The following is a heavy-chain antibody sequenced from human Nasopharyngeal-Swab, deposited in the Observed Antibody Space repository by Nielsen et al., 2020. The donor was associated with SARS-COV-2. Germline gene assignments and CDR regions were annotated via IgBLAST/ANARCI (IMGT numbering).Heavy chain of an antibody. CDR3: ARVGGYDFWSGYYYYYYGMDV. V-gene: IGHV1-18*01. D-gene: IGHD3-3*01. J-gene: IGHJ6*02. CDR1: GYTFTSYG. CDR2: ISAYNGNT. Sequence: ASVKVSCKASGYTFTSYGISWVRQAPGQGHEWMGWISAYNGNTNYAQKLQGRVTMTTDTSTSTAYMELRSLRSDDTAVYYCARVGGYDFWSGYYYYYYGMDVWGQGTTVTVSS.